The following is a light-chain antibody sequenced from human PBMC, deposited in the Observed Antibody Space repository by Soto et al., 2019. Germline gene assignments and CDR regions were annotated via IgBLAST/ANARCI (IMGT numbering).Light chain of an antibody. J-gene: IGLJ1*01. CDR3: SSYAGSNNYV. CDR1: SSDVGNYNY. V-gene: IGLV2-8*02. Sequence: QSALTQPPSASRSPGQSVTISCTGTSSDVGNYNYVSWYQQHPGKAPKLMIYEVFKRPSGVPDRFSGSKSGNTASLTVSGLQAEDEADYYCSSYAGSNNYVFGTGTKVTVL. CDR2: EVF.